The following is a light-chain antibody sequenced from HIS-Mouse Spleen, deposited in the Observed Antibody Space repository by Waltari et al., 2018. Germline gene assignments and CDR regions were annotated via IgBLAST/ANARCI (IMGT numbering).Light chain of an antibody. J-gene: IGLJ2*01. CDR1: ALPNKY. CDR3: YSTDSSGNHRV. Sequence: SYELTPPPSVSVSPGQTARITCSGDALPNKYAYWYQQKSGQAPVLGIYEDSKRPSGIPERFSGSSSGTMATLTISGAQVEDEADYYCYSTDSSGNHRVFGGGTKLTVL. CDR2: EDS. V-gene: IGLV3-10*01.